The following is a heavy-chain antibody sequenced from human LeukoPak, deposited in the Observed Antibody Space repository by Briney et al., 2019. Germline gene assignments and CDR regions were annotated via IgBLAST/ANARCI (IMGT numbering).Heavy chain of an antibody. CDR2: INPNSGGT. V-gene: IGHV1-2*02. Sequence: ASVKLSCKASGYTFIAYYIHWMRQAPGQGLEWMGWINPNSGGTEYTQKFQGRVTMTTDTSTSTAYMELRSLRSDDTAVYYCARAKARGYYDSSGYYYFDYWGQGTLVTVSS. CDR1: GYTFIAYY. D-gene: IGHD3-22*01. J-gene: IGHJ4*02. CDR3: ARAKARGYYDSSGYYYFDY.